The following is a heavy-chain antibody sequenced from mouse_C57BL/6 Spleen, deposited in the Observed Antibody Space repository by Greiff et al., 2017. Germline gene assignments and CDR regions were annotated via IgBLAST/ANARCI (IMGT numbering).Heavy chain of an antibody. D-gene: IGHD1-1*01. J-gene: IGHJ2*01. V-gene: IGHV1-42*01. CDR2: INPSTGGT. CDR1: GYSFTGYY. CDR3: ARASGSSFFDY. Sequence: DVQLQESGPELVKPGASVKISCKASGYSFTGYYMNWVKQSPEKSLEWIGEINPSTGGTTYNQKFKAKATLTVDKSSSTAYMQLKSLTSEDSAVYYCARASGSSFFDYWGQGTTLTVSS.